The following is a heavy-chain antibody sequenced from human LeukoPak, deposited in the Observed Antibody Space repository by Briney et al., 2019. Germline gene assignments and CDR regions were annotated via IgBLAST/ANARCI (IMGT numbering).Heavy chain of an antibody. V-gene: IGHV5-51*01. J-gene: IGHJ4*02. CDR3: ARQSRGITMVRGVPPDPFDY. CDR2: IYPGDSDT. CDR1: GFSFTNYW. D-gene: IGHD3-10*01. Sequence: GESLKISCKASGFSFTNYWIGWVRQMPGKGLEWMGIIYPGDSDTRYSPSFQGQVTISADKSISTAYLQWSSLKASDTAMYYCARQSRGITMVRGVPPDPFDYWGQGTLVTVSS.